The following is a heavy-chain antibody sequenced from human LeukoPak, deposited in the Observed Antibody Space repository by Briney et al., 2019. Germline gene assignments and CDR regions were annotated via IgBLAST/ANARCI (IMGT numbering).Heavy chain of an antibody. D-gene: IGHD5-12*01. CDR2: FDPEDGET. Sequence: ASVKVSCKVSGYTLTELSMHWVRQAPGKGLEWMGGFDPEDGETIYAQKFQGRVTMTEGTSTDTAYMELSSLRSEDTAVYYCATGRGYSGYDGFQLDYWGQGTLVTVSS. CDR1: GYTLTELS. J-gene: IGHJ4*02. CDR3: ATGRGYSGYDGFQLDY. V-gene: IGHV1-24*01.